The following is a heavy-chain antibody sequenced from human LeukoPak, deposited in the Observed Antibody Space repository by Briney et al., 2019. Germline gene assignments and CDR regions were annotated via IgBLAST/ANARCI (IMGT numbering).Heavy chain of an antibody. Sequence: SGPTLVNPTQTLTLTCTFSGFSLSASGMCVSWIRQPPGKALEWLARIDRDDAKYYITSLKTRLTISKDTSKNQVVLTMTNMDPVDTATYYCARISRTTGPHFDYWGQGTLLTVFS. D-gene: IGHD1-7*01. V-gene: IGHV2-70*11. J-gene: IGHJ4*02. CDR3: ARISRTTGPHFDY. CDR1: GFSLSASGMC. CDR2: IDRDDAK.